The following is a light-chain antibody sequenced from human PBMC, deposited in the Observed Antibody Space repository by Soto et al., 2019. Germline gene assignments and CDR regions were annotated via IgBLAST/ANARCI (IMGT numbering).Light chain of an antibody. V-gene: IGKV3-20*01. Sequence: EMVLTQSLGTLSLTPGARAPLSCRASQSVSSSYLAWYQQNAGQAPRLLIYGASNRATGIPDRFSGSGSGTKFTLTISSLQPDDFATYYCQQYNSYWTFGQGTKVDIK. CDR1: QSVSSSY. J-gene: IGKJ1*01. CDR3: QQYNSYWT. CDR2: GAS.